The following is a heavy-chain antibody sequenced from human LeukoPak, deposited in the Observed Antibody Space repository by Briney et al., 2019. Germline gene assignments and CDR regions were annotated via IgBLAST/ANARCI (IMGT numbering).Heavy chain of an antibody. CDR2: IYYSGTT. Sequence: SETLSLTCIVSGDSISSYYWSWVRQPPGKGLEWIGYIYYSGTTNYNPSLKSRVTISIDTSKSQFSLTLNSVTAADTAVYYCARGGASSRYFDYWGQGTLVTVSS. CDR3: ARGGASSRYFDY. CDR1: GDSISSYY. J-gene: IGHJ4*02. V-gene: IGHV4-59*01.